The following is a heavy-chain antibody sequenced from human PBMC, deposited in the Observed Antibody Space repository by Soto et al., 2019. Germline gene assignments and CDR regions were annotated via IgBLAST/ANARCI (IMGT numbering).Heavy chain of an antibody. Sequence: GGSLRLSCAASGFTFSSYAMSWVRQAPGKGLEWVSAISGSGGSTYYADSVKGRFTISRDNSKNTLYLQMNSLRAEDTAVNYCAKSTTIFGVVIILGFDYWGQGTLVTVSS. D-gene: IGHD3-3*01. CDR3: AKSTTIFGVVIILGFDY. CDR2: ISGSGGST. V-gene: IGHV3-23*01. CDR1: GFTFSSYA. J-gene: IGHJ4*02.